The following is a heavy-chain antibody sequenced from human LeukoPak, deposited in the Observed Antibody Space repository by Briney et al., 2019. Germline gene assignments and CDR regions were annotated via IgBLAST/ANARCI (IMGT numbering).Heavy chain of an antibody. CDR3: AFAPNPRYYFDY. Sequence: QPGGSLRLSCAASGFTFSSYEMNWVRQAPGKGLEWVSYISSSASIIYYADSVKGRFTISRDNAKNSLYLQMNSLRAEDTAVYYCAFAPNPRYYFDYWGQGTLVTVSS. V-gene: IGHV3-48*03. CDR1: GFTFSSYE. J-gene: IGHJ4*02. CDR2: ISSSASII. D-gene: IGHD1-14*01.